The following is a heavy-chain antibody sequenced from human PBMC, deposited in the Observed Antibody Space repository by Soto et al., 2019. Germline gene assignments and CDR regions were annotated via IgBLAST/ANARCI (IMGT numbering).Heavy chain of an antibody. CDR2: INPNSGGT. Sequence: ASVKVSCKASGYTFTGYYMHWVRQAPGQGLEWMGWINPNSGGTNYAQKFQGWVTMTRDTSISTAYMELSRLRSDDTAVYYCARGHSSWYPSAAFDIWGQGTMVTVSS. D-gene: IGHD6-13*01. CDR1: GYTFTGYY. CDR3: ARGHSSWYPSAAFDI. V-gene: IGHV1-2*04. J-gene: IGHJ3*02.